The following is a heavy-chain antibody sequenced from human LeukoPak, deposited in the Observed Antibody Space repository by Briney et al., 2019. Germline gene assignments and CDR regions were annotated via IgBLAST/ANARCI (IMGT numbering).Heavy chain of an antibody. D-gene: IGHD2-8*02. CDR1: GYTFTSYY. J-gene: IGHJ3*02. Sequence: ASVKVSCKASGYTFTSYYMHWVRQAPGQGLEWMGIINPSGGSTSYAQKFQGRVTMTRDTSTSTVYMELSSLRSEDTAVYYCARGGVALLPRYKDAFDIWGQGTMVTVSS. CDR3: ARGGVALLPRYKDAFDI. CDR2: INPSGGST. V-gene: IGHV1-46*01.